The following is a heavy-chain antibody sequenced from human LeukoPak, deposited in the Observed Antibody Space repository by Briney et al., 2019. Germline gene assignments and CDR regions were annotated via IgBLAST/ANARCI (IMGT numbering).Heavy chain of an antibody. CDR2: IWYDGINK. CDR1: GFTFSSYG. D-gene: IGHD6-6*01. Sequence: GGSLRLSCAASGFTFSSYGMHWVRQAPGKGLEWVAVIWYDGINKHYADSVKGRFTISRDNSNKMLYLEVNSLRAEDTAVYYCARDRGIATRPDLDSWGQGTLVTVSS. J-gene: IGHJ4*02. CDR3: ARDRGIATRPDLDS. V-gene: IGHV3-33*01.